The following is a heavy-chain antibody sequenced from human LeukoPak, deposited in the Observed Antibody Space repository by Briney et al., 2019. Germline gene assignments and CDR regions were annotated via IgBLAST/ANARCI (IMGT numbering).Heavy chain of an antibody. J-gene: IGHJ5*02. D-gene: IGHD3-22*01. CDR2: IYPGDSDT. CDR1: GYSFTNYW. CDR3: ARQGSHSSGYISWFDP. Sequence: GESLKISCKGSGYSFTNYWIAWVRQMPGKGLEWMGIIYPGDSDTRYSPSIQGQVTISADKSTSTAYLQWGSLKASDTAMYYCARQGSHSSGYISWFDPWGQGTLVTVSS. V-gene: IGHV5-51*01.